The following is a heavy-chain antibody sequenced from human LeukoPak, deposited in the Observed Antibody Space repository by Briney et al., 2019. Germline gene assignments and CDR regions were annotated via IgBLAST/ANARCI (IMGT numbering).Heavy chain of an antibody. D-gene: IGHD6-19*01. CDR2: INPSGGDP. V-gene: IGHV1-46*01. CDR1: GFTFTTSY. J-gene: IGHJ4*02. CDR3: ARDSRSGWFSPDY. Sequence: ASVKVSCKASGFTFTTSYMHWVRQAPGQGLEWMGEINPSGGDPTYAQRFRNRVTMTGDTSTSTVYMELSSLRSDDTAMYYCARDSRSGWFSPDYWGQGTLVTVSS.